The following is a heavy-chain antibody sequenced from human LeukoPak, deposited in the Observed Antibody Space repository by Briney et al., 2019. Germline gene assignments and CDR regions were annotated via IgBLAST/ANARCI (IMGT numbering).Heavy chain of an antibody. J-gene: IGHJ6*03. CDR1: GGSISSYY. CDR2: IYYSGST. D-gene: IGHD3-3*01. CDR3: ARAYYDFWSGYSIDYYYYYYMDV. Sequence: SETLSLTCTVSGGSISSYYWSWIRQPPGKGLEWIGYIYYSGSTNYNPSLKSRVTISVDTSKNQFYLKLSSVTAADTAVYYCARAYYDFWSGYSIDYYYYYYMDVWGKGTTVTVSS. V-gene: IGHV4-59*01.